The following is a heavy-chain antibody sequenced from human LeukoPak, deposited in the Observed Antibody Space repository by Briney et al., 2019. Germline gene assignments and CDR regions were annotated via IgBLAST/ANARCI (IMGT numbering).Heavy chain of an antibody. V-gene: IGHV3-21*01. J-gene: IGHJ4*02. CDR1: GFTFSSYS. CDR3: ARGSGDGLETLDY. D-gene: IGHD2-15*01. Sequence: GGSLRLSCAASGFTFSSYSMNWVRQAPGKGLEWVSSISSSSSYVHYADSVKGRFTISRDNAKNSLYLQMNSLRAEDTAVYYCARGSGDGLETLDYWGQGTLVTVSS. CDR2: ISSSSSYV.